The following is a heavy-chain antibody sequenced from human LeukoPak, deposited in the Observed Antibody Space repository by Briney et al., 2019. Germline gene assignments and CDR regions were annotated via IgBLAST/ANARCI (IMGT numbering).Heavy chain of an antibody. CDR2: IYFSGST. Sequence: SETLSLTCTVSGGSITSSSYYWGWIRQPPGKGLEWIGSIYFSGSTYHNPSLKSRVTMSVDTSKNQFSLKLSSETAADTAVYYCARPRGLRLGAFDIWGQGTMVTVSS. CDR3: ARPRGLRLGAFDI. J-gene: IGHJ3*02. D-gene: IGHD1-26*01. V-gene: IGHV4-39*07. CDR1: GGSITSSSYY.